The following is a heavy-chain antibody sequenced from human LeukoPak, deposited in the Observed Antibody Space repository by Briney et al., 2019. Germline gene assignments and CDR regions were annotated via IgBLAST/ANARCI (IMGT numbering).Heavy chain of an antibody. CDR1: GYTFTGYY. CDR3: ARDRDCSGGSCYAWFDP. V-gene: IGHV1-2*02. CDR2: INPNSGGT. J-gene: IGHJ5*02. Sequence: ASVKVSCKASGYTFTGYYMHWVRQAPGQGLEWMGWINPNSGGTNYAQKFQGRVTMTRDTSISTAYMELSRPRSDDTAVYYCARDRDCSGGSCYAWFDPWGQGTLVTVSS. D-gene: IGHD2-15*01.